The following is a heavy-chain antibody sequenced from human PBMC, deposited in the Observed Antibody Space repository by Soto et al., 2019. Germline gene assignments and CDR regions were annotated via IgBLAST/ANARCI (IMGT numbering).Heavy chain of an antibody. J-gene: IGHJ6*02. Sequence: RLSCAASGFPFSSYAMRWVRQAPGKGLEWVSAISGSGGSTYYADSVKGRFTISRDNSKNTLYLQMNSLRAEDTAVYYCAKRYYGSGSYYNRAYYGMDVWGQGTTVTVSS. D-gene: IGHD3-10*01. CDR3: AKRYYGSGSYYNRAYYGMDV. V-gene: IGHV3-23*01. CDR1: GFPFSSYA. CDR2: ISGSGGST.